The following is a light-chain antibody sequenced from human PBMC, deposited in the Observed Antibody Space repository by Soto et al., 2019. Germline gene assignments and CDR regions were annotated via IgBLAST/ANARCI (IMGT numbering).Light chain of an antibody. CDR1: QSVSNN. CDR2: HAS. Sequence: EIVMTQSPATLSVSPGERATLSCRASQSVSNNLAWYQQKPGQAPRLLIYHASTRATGIPARFSGSGSGTELTLTISSVQFEDFAVYYCQQYNEWPLTFGGGTKVEIK. V-gene: IGKV3-15*01. J-gene: IGKJ4*01. CDR3: QQYNEWPLT.